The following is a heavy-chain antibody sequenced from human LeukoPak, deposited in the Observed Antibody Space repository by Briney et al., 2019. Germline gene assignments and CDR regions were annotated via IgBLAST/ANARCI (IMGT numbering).Heavy chain of an antibody. V-gene: IGHV3-30*03. CDR1: GFTFSNHG. D-gene: IGHD2-21*01. CDR2: ISYDGNNQ. J-gene: IGHJ4*02. Sequence: PGRSLRLSCAASGFTFSNHGMHWVRQAPGKGLEWVTVISYDGNNQYYVDSVKGRFTISRDEAENSLYLQMDSLRDEDTAVYFCARDRSYSFDYWGQGTLVTVSS. CDR3: ARDRSYSFDY.